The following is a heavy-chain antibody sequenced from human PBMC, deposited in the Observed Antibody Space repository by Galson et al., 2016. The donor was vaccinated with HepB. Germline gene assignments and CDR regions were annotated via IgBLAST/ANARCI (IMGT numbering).Heavy chain of an antibody. J-gene: IGHJ1*01. D-gene: IGHD5-18*01. Sequence: TLSLTCTVSGGSISSADYYWSWIRQHAGKGLEWIGYIYYSGGTYYYPSLKSRVTMSIDTSKNQFSLKMTSVTAADTAVYYCASGYSYGGGIYWGRGTLVTVSS. CDR2: IYYSGGT. V-gene: IGHV4-31*03. CDR3: ASGYSYGGGIY. CDR1: GGSISSADYY.